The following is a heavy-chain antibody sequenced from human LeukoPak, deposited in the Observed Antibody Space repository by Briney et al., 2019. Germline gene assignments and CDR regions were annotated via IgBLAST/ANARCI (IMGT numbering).Heavy chain of an antibody. CDR3: AKQRYFDWLQAPPFDY. CDR1: GFTFSNYW. CDR2: IKHDGSED. J-gene: IGHJ4*02. Sequence: GGSLRLSCAASGFTFSNYWMTWVRQAPGKGLEWVANIKHDGSEDYYLDSVKGRFTISRDNAKSSMWLQMNSLRAEDTAVYYCAKQRYFDWLQAPPFDYWGQGTLVTVSS. D-gene: IGHD3-9*01. V-gene: IGHV3-7*03.